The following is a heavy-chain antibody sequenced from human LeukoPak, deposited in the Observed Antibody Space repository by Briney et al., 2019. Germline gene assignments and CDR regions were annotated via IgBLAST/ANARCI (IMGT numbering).Heavy chain of an antibody. CDR3: AKDRPTNIVVVVAATQAGWFDP. V-gene: IGHV3-23*01. J-gene: IGHJ5*02. CDR2: ISGSGGST. Sequence: GGSLRLSCAASGFTFSSYAMSWVRQAPGKGLEWGSAISGSGGSTYYADSGKGRFTISRDNSKNTLYLQMNSLRAEDTAVYYCAKDRPTNIVVVVAATQAGWFDPWGQGTLVTVSS. CDR1: GFTFSSYA. D-gene: IGHD2-15*01.